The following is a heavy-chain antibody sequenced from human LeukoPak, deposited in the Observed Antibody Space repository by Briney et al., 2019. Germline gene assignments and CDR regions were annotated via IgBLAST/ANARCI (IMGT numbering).Heavy chain of an antibody. D-gene: IGHD3-22*01. V-gene: IGHV4-4*07. CDR1: GGSISSYY. CDR3: ARSARYYYDSSGYYLYWYFDL. Sequence: PPETLSLTCTVSGGSISSYYWSWIRQPAGKGLEWIGRIYTSGSTNYNPSLKSRVTMSVDTSKNQFSLKLSSVTAADTAVYYCARSARYYYDSSGYYLYWYFDLWGRDTLVTVSS. J-gene: IGHJ2*01. CDR2: IYTSGST.